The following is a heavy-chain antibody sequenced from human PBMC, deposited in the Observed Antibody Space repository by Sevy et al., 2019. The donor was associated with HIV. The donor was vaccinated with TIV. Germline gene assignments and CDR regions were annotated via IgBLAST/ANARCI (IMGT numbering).Heavy chain of an antibody. CDR2: ISGSGGST. V-gene: IGHV3-23*01. J-gene: IGHJ6*02. D-gene: IGHD4-17*01. Sequence: GGSLRLSCAASGFTFSSYAMSWVRQAPGKGLEWVSAISGSGGSTYYADSVKGRFTISRDNSKNTRYLQMNSLGAEDTAVYYCAKEDTVTTNYYYYYGMDVWGQGTTVTVSS. CDR3: AKEDTVTTNYYYYYGMDV. CDR1: GFTFSSYA.